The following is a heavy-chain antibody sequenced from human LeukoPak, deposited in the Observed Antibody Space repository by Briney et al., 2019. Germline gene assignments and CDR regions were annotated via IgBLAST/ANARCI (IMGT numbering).Heavy chain of an antibody. J-gene: IGHJ6*03. Sequence: GGSLRLSCAASGFTFTTYAMSWVRQAPGKGLEWVSVISGSGDSTYYADSVKGRFTISRDISKNTLYLQMKSLRAGDTAVYYCARGRGYGFGGYYYYYYMDVWGKGTTVIVSS. CDR1: GFTFTTYA. CDR3: ARGRGYGFGGYYYYYYMDV. V-gene: IGHV3-23*01. CDR2: ISGSGDST. D-gene: IGHD5-18*01.